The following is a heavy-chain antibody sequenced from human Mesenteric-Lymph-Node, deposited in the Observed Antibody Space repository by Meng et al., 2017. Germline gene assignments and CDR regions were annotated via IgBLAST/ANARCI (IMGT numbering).Heavy chain of an antibody. J-gene: IGHJ4*02. V-gene: IGHV3-7*01. Sequence: GESLKISCAASGFTLSGYWMTWVRQAPGKGLEWVACLKQDGSEEHYLDSVKGRFTISRDNTKNSLYLQMNSLRAEDTAVYYCARDDYGDYWGQGTLVTVSS. CDR1: GFTLSGYW. CDR2: LKQDGSEE. CDR3: ARDDYGDY.